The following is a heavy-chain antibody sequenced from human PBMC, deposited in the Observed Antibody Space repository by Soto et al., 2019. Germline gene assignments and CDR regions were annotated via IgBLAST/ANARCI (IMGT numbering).Heavy chain of an antibody. J-gene: IGHJ4*02. Sequence: SETLSLTCAVYGGSFSGYYWSWIRQPPGKGLEWIGEINHSGSTNYNPSLKSRVTISVDTSKNQFSLKLSSVTAADTAVYYCARALPAYYYDSSGYFDYWGQGNLVTVSS. D-gene: IGHD3-22*01. CDR2: INHSGST. CDR3: ARALPAYYYDSSGYFDY. V-gene: IGHV4-34*01. CDR1: GGSFSGYY.